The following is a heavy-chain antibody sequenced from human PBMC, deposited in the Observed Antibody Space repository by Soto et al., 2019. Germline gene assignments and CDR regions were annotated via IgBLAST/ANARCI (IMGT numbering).Heavy chain of an antibody. V-gene: IGHV1-18*01. Sequence: QVQLVQSGAEVKKPGASVKVSCKASGYTFTSYGISWVRQAPGQGLEWMGWISAYNGNTNYAQKLQGRVTMTTDTSTSTAYMERRSLRSDDTAVDYCANSFTSSQWRYGMDVWGQGTTVTVSS. D-gene: IGHD2-2*01. CDR1: GYTFTSYG. CDR2: ISAYNGNT. J-gene: IGHJ6*02. CDR3: ANSFTSSQWRYGMDV.